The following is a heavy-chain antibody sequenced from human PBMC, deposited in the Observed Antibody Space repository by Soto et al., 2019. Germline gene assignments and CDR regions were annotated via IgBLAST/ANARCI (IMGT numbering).Heavy chain of an antibody. CDR3: AHRPMITFGGVIVSTLNWFDP. CDR2: IYWDDDK. V-gene: IGHV2-5*02. D-gene: IGHD3-16*02. Sequence: QITLKESGPTLVKPTQTLTLTCTFSGFSLSTSGVGVGWIRQPPGKALEWLALIYWDDDKRYSPSLKSRLTISKDTSQNQGVLTMTNIDTVDTATYYCAHRPMITFGGVIVSTLNWFDPWGQGTLVTVSS. CDR1: GFSLSTSGVG. J-gene: IGHJ5*02.